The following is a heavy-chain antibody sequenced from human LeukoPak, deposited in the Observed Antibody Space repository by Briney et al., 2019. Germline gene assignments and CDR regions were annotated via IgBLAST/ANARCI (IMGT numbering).Heavy chain of an antibody. Sequence: ASVKVSCKASGYTFTSYGISWVRQAPGQGLEWMGWISAHNGNTNYAQKLQGRVPMTPDPSKSTAYLQLRRLRSDDTSVYYCARVGRGYSYGAVDYWGQGTLVTVSS. CDR1: GYTFTSYG. CDR2: ISAHNGNT. J-gene: IGHJ4*02. D-gene: IGHD5-18*01. V-gene: IGHV1-18*01. CDR3: ARVGRGYSYGAVDY.